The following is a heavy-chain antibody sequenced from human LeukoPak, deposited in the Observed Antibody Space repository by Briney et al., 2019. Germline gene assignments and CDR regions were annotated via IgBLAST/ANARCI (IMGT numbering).Heavy chain of an antibody. CDR1: GGSFSVYY. V-gene: IGHV4-34*01. CDR3: ARGSTSTMDV. CDR2: INHSGST. J-gene: IGHJ6*02. Sequence: PSETLSLTCAVYGGSFSVYYWSCIRQPPGKGLEWIGEINHSGSTNYNPSLKSRVTISVDTSKNQFSLKLSSVTAADTAVYYCARGSTSTMDVWGQGTTVTVS.